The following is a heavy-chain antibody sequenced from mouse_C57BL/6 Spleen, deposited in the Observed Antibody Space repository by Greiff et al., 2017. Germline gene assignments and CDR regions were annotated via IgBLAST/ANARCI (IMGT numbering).Heavy chain of an antibody. CDR3: ARGRGNCDV. Sequence: EVKLLESGPGLVKPSQSLSLTCSVTGYSITSGYYWNWIRQFPGNKLEWMGYISYDGSNNYNPSLKNRISITRDTSKNQFFLKLNSVTTEDTATYYCARGRGNCDVWGTGTTVTVSS. V-gene: IGHV3-6*01. J-gene: IGHJ1*03. CDR2: ISYDGSN. CDR1: GYSITSGYY.